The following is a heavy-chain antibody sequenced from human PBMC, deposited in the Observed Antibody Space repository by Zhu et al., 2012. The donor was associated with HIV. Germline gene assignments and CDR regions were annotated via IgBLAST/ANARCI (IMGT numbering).Heavy chain of an antibody. CDR3: ARDTYYYGSGSDFDY. D-gene: IGHD3-10*01. Sequence: QVQLQESGPGLVKPSETLSLTCTVSGYSISSGYYWGWIRQPPGKGLEWIGSIYHSGSTYYNPSLKSRVTISVDTSKNQFSLKLSSVTAADTAVYYCARDTYYYGSGSDFDYVGPGNPGHRL. CDR2: IYHSGST. V-gene: IGHV4-38-2*02. J-gene: IGHJ4*02. CDR1: GYSISSGYY.